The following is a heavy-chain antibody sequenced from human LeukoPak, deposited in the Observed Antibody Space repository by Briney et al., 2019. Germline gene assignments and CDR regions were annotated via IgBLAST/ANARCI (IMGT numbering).Heavy chain of an antibody. Sequence: GGSLRLSCAASGFTFSSHGMNWVRQAPGKGLEWVSGIGGSGGFITYYADSVKGRFTISRDNAKNSLYLQMNSLRAEDTAVYYCARLGATNFDYWGQGTLVTVSS. CDR3: ARLGATNFDY. D-gene: IGHD1-26*01. CDR2: IGGSGGFI. CDR1: GFTFSSHG. V-gene: IGHV3-21*01. J-gene: IGHJ4*02.